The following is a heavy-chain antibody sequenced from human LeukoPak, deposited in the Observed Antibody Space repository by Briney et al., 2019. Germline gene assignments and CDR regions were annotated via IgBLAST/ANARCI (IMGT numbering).Heavy chain of an antibody. CDR1: GFTFSSYG. V-gene: IGHV3-30*18. J-gene: IGHJ4*02. D-gene: IGHD6-13*01. CDR3: AKGGIALDY. CDR2: ISYDGSNK. Sequence: GRPLRLSCAASGFTFSSYGMHWVRQAPGKGLEWVAVISYDGSNKYYADSVKGRFTISRDNSKNTLYLQMNSLRAEDTAVYYCAKGGIALDYWGQGTLVTVSS.